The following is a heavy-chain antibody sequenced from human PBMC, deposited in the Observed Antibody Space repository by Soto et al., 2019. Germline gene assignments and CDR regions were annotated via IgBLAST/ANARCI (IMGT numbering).Heavy chain of an antibody. Sequence: EVQLLESGGGLVQPGGSLRLSCAASGFTFGNYGMNWVRQAPGKGLEWVSGISGGGGSTYYADSVKGRFTISRDPSKNTIFLEMNSLRAEDTAVYYCAKGFIVVVTVIRPDDASDAWGQGTLVTVSS. D-gene: IGHD2-21*02. CDR1: GFTFGNYG. CDR2: ISGGGGST. V-gene: IGHV3-23*01. CDR3: AKGFIVVVTVIRPDDASDA. J-gene: IGHJ5*01.